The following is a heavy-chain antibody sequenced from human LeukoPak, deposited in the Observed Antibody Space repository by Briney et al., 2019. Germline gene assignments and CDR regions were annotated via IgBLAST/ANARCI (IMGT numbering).Heavy chain of an antibody. D-gene: IGHD1-1*01. J-gene: IGHJ4*02. CDR2: IYTTGST. Sequence: ASETLSLTCAVYGGSFSGYYWNWIRQPAGKGLEWIGHIYTTGSTSYNPSLTSRVTISVDTSKNQFSLKLSSVTAADTAVYYCARDQAWNLDYWGQGTLVTVSS. V-gene: IGHV4-4*07. CDR1: GGSFSGYY. CDR3: ARDQAWNLDY.